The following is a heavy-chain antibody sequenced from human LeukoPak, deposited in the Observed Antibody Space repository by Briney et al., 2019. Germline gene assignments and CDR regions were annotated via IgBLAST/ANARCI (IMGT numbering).Heavy chain of an antibody. CDR2: ISGSGDDT. J-gene: IGHJ4*02. V-gene: IGHV3-11*06. Sequence: GSLRLSCAASGFTFTDSCMTWVRQAPGKGLEWLSYISGSGDDTNYADSVRGRFTISRDNAKNSLYLQMNSLRVEDTAVYYCARDPRTVRIWGQGTLVTVSS. CDR3: ARDPRTVRI. CDR1: GFTFTDSC. D-gene: IGHD1-1*01.